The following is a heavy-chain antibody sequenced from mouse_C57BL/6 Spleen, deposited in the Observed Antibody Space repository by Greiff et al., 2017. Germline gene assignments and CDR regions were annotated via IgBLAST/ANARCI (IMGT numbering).Heavy chain of an antibody. V-gene: IGHV1-69*01. CDR1: GYTFTSYW. CDR3: ARRYYGNCGYAMDD. Sequence: VQLQRPGAELVMPGASVKLSCKASGYTFTSYWMHWVKQRPGQGLEWIGEIDPSDSYTNYNQKFKGKSTLTVDKSYSTAYMQLSSLTSEDSAVYYCARRYYGNCGYAMDDWGQGTSGTVSS. D-gene: IGHD2-1*01. CDR2: IDPSDSYT. J-gene: IGHJ4*01.